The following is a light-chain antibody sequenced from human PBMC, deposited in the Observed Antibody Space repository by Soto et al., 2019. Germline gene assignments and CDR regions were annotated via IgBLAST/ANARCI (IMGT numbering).Light chain of an antibody. J-gene: IGKJ1*01. CDR1: QDIKND. V-gene: IGKV1-6*01. CDR2: AAS. CDR3: LHDYTCPRS. Sequence: AIQVTQSPSSLSASVGDRVTITCRASQDIKNDLGWYQQTPGKSPKLLIYAASTLESGVPSRFSGSGSGTDFTLTIRSLQPEDSGTYYCLHDYTCPRSFGQGTTVEI.